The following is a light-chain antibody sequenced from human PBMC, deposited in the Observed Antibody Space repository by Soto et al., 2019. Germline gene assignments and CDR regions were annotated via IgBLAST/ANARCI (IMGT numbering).Light chain of an antibody. J-gene: IGKJ1*01. Sequence: DIQMNQSPSTLSASVGDTVTITCRASQSVSGWFAWYQQKPGKAPILLIYDASALPRGVPSRFSGSGTGTKFTLTIASLQPDDFATYYCQQYETFSGTFGPGTKVDIK. CDR1: QSVSGW. CDR3: QQYETFSGT. V-gene: IGKV1-5*01. CDR2: DAS.